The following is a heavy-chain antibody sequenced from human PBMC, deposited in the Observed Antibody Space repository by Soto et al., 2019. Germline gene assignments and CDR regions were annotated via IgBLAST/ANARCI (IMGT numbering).Heavy chain of an antibody. D-gene: IGHD3-3*01. CDR3: ARDGSGYGDFDY. V-gene: IGHV4-59*01. Sequence: SETLSVTCTVSGGSISSYYWSWIRQPPGKGLEWIGYIYYSGSTNYNPSLKSRVTISVDTSKNQFSLKLSSVTAADTAVYYCARDGSGYGDFDYWGQGTLVTVSS. J-gene: IGHJ4*02. CDR1: GGSISSYY. CDR2: IYYSGST.